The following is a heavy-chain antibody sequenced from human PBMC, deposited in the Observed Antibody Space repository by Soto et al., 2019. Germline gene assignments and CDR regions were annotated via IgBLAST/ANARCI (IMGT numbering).Heavy chain of an antibody. D-gene: IGHD3-22*01. J-gene: IGHJ6*02. CDR2: IIPIFGTA. Sequence: ASVKVSCKASGGTFSNYAISWVRQAPGQGLEWMGGIIPIFGTANYAQKFQGRVTITADESTSTAYMELSSLRSEDTAVYYCARAHAGYDSSGYPRMDVWGQGTTVTVSS. V-gene: IGHV1-69*13. CDR1: GGTFSNYA. CDR3: ARAHAGYDSSGYPRMDV.